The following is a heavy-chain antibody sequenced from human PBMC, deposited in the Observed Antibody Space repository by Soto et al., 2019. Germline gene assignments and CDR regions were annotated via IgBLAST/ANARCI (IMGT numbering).Heavy chain of an antibody. Sequence: GGSLRLSCAASGFTVSSYYMNWVRLVPERGLEWVSVIYSSGPTFYADSVRGRFTISRDISKNTLYLQMNSLRVEDTAVYYCARAFGGSYDYWGQGTLVTVSS. CDR1: GFTVSSYY. CDR2: IYSSGPT. CDR3: ARAFGGSYDY. V-gene: IGHV3-53*01. D-gene: IGHD1-26*01. J-gene: IGHJ4*02.